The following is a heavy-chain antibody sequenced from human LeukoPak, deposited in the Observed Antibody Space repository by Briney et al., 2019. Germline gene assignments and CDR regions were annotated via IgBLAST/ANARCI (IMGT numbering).Heavy chain of an antibody. Sequence: ASVKVSCMASGYTFTGYYMHWVRQAPGQGLEWMGWINPNSGGTNYAQKFQGRVTMTRDTSISTAYMELSRLGSDDTAVYYCARDSGLLSSSSDWGQGTLVTVSS. D-gene: IGHD6-6*01. CDR2: INPNSGGT. CDR3: ARDSGLLSSSSD. J-gene: IGHJ4*02. CDR1: GYTFTGYY. V-gene: IGHV1-2*02.